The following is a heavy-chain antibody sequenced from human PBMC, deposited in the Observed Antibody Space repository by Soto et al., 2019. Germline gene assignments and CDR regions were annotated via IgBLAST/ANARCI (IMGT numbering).Heavy chain of an antibody. CDR1: GGTFSSYA. Sequence: ASVKVSCKASGGTFSSYAISWVRRAPGQGLEWMGGIIPIFGTANYAQKFQGRVTITADESTSTAYMELSSLRSEDTAVYYCARESIAARSRAGYYYYYGMDVWGQGTTVTVSS. D-gene: IGHD6-6*01. J-gene: IGHJ6*02. V-gene: IGHV1-69*13. CDR3: ARESIAARSRAGYYYYYGMDV. CDR2: IIPIFGTA.